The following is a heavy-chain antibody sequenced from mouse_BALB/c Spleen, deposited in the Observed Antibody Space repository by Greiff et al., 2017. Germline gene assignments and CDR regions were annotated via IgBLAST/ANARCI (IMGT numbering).Heavy chain of an antibody. D-gene: IGHD2-14*01. CDR1: GYTFTSYY. V-gene: IGHV1S56*01. CDR2: IYPGNVNT. CDR3: ARSGNRYDYAMDD. J-gene: IGHJ4*01. Sequence: QVQLQQSGPELVKPGASVRISCKASGYTFTSYYIHWVKQRPGQGLEWIGWIYPGNVNTKYNEKFKGKATLTADKSSSTAYMQLSSLTSEDSAVYFCARSGNRYDYAMDDWGQGTSVTVSS.